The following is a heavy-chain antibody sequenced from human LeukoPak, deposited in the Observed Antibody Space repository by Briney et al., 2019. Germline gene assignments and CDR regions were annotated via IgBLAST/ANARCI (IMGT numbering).Heavy chain of an antibody. V-gene: IGHV3-7*01. CDR1: GFTFSSYW. CDR3: VREGPPQGRPWSGWYPFDF. J-gene: IGHJ4*02. CDR2: IRGDGSER. D-gene: IGHD3-3*01. Sequence: GGSLRLSCAASGFTFSSYWMTWVRQAPGKGLEWVANIRGDGSERFYVGYLKGRFTISRDNAKNSLYLQMNSLRVDDTAVYYRVREGPPQGRPWSGWYPFDFWGQGILVTVSS.